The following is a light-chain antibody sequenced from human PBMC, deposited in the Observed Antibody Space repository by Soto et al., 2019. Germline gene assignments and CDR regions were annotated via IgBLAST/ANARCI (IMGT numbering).Light chain of an antibody. V-gene: IGLV1-40*01. CDR2: DNI. CDR1: RFNLGANYD. CDR3: QSYDSSLSRAI. Sequence: QSELTQPPSVSGAPGQRVTISCTGSRFNLGANYDVHWYQQLPGAAPKLLIYDNIHRPSGVPDRFSASKSGTSASLAISGLRPDDEADYYCQSYDSSLSRAIFGGGTQLTVL. J-gene: IGLJ2*01.